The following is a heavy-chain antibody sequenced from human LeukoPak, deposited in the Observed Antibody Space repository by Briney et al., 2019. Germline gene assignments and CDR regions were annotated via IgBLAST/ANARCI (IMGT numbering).Heavy chain of an antibody. Sequence: PGGSLRLSCAASGFLFSNYWMHWVLQAPGEELVWVSRMNTDGSTINYADYVKGRFTISRDNAKNTLYLQMNSLTTEDTAVYYCATAGKYRFDNWGQGILVTVSS. J-gene: IGHJ5*02. CDR1: GFLFSNYW. V-gene: IGHV3-74*01. D-gene: IGHD6-19*01. CDR2: MNTDGSTI. CDR3: ATAGKYRFDN.